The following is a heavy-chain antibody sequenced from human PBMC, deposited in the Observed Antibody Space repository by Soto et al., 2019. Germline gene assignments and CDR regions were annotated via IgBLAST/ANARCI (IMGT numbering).Heavy chain of an antibody. CDR3: AKGGRQWLVTSDFNY. V-gene: IGHV3-30*18. Sequence: VQLVESGGGVVQPGRSLRLSCAASGFTFSDYAMHWVRQAPGKGLEWVAVVSHDGRNTQYAESVKGRFTISRDSSKNTVSLEMTSLSAEDTAVYYCAKGGRQWLVTSDFNYWGQGALVTVSS. CDR2: VSHDGRNT. D-gene: IGHD6-19*01. CDR1: GFTFSDYA. J-gene: IGHJ4*02.